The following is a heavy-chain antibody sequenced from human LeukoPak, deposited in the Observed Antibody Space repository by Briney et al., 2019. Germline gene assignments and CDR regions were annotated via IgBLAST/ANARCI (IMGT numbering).Heavy chain of an antibody. CDR1: GFTFSSYG. V-gene: IGHV3-33*06. D-gene: IGHD5-18*01. J-gene: IGHJ4*02. CDR3: AKDLSGYSYGCADY. Sequence: GRSLRLSCAASGFTFSSYGMHWVRQAPGKGLEWVAVIWYDGSNKYYADSVKGRFTISRDNSKNTLYLQMNSLRAEDTAVYYCAKDLSGYSYGCADYWGQGTLVTVSS. CDR2: IWYDGSNK.